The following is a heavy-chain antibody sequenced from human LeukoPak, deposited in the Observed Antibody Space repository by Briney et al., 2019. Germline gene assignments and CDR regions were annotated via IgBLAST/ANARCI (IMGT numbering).Heavy chain of an antibody. Sequence: GGSLRLSCAASGFTFSSYSMNWVRQAPGKGLECVSYISSSSSTIYYADSVKGRFTISRDNAKNSLYLQMNSLRAEDTAVYYCARDNTYYDFSSGYYIFDYWGQGTLVTVSS. D-gene: IGHD3-3*01. CDR1: GFTFSSYS. V-gene: IGHV3-48*01. CDR2: ISSSSSTI. CDR3: ARDNTYYDFSSGYYIFDY. J-gene: IGHJ4*02.